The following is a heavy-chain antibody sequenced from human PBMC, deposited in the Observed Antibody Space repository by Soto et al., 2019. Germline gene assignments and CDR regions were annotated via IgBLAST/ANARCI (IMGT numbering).Heavy chain of an antibody. Sequence: EVQLVEAGGGLVQPVRSLRRSCAASGFTFDDYAIHWVRQAPGRGLEWVAGISWNGASIGYADSVKGRFTISRDNAKNSLHLQMNSLRSEDTALYYCANLPLYGSGFDCWGQGTLVTVSS. J-gene: IGHJ4*02. V-gene: IGHV3-9*01. CDR2: ISWNGASI. D-gene: IGHD3-10*01. CDR3: ANLPLYGSGFDC. CDR1: GFTFDDYA.